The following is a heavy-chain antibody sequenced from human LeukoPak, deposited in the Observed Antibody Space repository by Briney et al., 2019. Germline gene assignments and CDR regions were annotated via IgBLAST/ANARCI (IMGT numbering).Heavy chain of an antibody. D-gene: IGHD1-26*01. J-gene: IGHJ4*02. CDR2: INHSGST. CDR3: ARQPSFIIVGATYFDY. Sequence: SETLSLTCTVSGGSISSSSYYWGWIRQPPGKGLEWIGEINHSGSTNYNPSLKSRVTISVDTSKNQFSLKLSSVTAADTAVYYCARQPSFIIVGATYFDYWGQGTLVTVSS. CDR1: GGSISSSSYY. V-gene: IGHV4-39*01.